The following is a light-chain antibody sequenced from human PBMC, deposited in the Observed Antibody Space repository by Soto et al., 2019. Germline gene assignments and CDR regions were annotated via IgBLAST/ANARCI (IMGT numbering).Light chain of an antibody. CDR3: QHYNSYSEA. Sequence: IQLTQSPSFLSPSIGESVTITCRASQVISTSLAWYQVKPGKAPKLLIYKASTLKSGVPSRFSGSGSGTEFTLTISSPQPDDFATYYCQHYNSYSEAFGQGTKVDIK. V-gene: IGKV1-5*03. J-gene: IGKJ1*01. CDR2: KAS. CDR1: QVISTS.